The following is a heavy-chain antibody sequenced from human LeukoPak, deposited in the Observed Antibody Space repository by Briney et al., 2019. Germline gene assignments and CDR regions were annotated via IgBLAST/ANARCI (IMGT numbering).Heavy chain of an antibody. CDR3: ARGVYDSSASYSQPKYYFDY. J-gene: IGHJ4*02. Sequence: GGSLRLSCAVSGFIFSSYAMYWVRQTPGKGLEYVSSISGDGGGTFYANFLLYRFTISKDNSKNTLYLQMGSLRAEDMAVYYCARGVYDSSASYSQPKYYFDYWGQGALVTVSS. V-gene: IGHV3-64*01. D-gene: IGHD3-22*01. CDR1: GFIFSSYA. CDR2: ISGDGGGT.